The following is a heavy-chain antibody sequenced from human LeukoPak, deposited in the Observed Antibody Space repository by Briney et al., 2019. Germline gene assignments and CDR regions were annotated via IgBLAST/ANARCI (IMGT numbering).Heavy chain of an antibody. D-gene: IGHD3-22*01. CDR3: ARGGYDSSGPNWFDP. CDR2: INHSGST. V-gene: IGHV4-34*01. Sequence: SETLSLTCAVYGGSFSGYYWSWIRQPPGKGLEWIGEINHSGSTNYNPSLKSRVTISVDTSKNQFSLKLSSVTAADTAVYYCARGGYDSSGPNWFDPWGQGTLVTVSS. J-gene: IGHJ5*02. CDR1: GGSFSGYY.